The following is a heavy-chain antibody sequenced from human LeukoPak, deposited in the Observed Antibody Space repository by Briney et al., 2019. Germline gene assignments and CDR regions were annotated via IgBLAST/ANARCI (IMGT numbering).Heavy chain of an antibody. J-gene: IGHJ6*02. Sequence: SVKVSCKASGGTFSSYAISWVRQAPGQGLEWKGRIIPILGIANYAQKFQGRVTITADKSTSTAYMELSSLRSEDTAVYYCARDGSSCSSTSCYNYYYGMGVWGQGTTVTVSS. D-gene: IGHD2-2*02. CDR3: ARDGSSCSSTSCYNYYYGMGV. V-gene: IGHV1-69*04. CDR2: IIPILGIA. CDR1: GGTFSSYA.